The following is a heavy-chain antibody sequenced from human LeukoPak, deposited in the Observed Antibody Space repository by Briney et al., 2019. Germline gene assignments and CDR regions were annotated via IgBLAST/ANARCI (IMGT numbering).Heavy chain of an antibody. CDR3: VRDRFYAMDV. CDR1: GFTFSSSW. V-gene: IGHV3-74*01. CDR2: INHDGSTT. J-gene: IGHJ6*02. Sequence: GGSLRLSRAASGFTFSSSWMHWVRQAPGKGLVWVSRINHDGSTTNYVDSVKGRFTISRDNAKNTLYLQMNSLRAEDTAVFYCVRDRFYAMDVWGQGTTVTVSS.